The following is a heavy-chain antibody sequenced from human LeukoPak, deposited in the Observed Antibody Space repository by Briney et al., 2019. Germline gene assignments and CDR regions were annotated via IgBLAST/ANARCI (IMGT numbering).Heavy chain of an antibody. V-gene: IGHV3-23*01. Sequence: GGSLRLSCAASGFTFSSYAMSWVRQAPGKGLEWVSAISGSGGSTYYADSVKGRFTISRDNSKNTLYLQMNSLRAEDTAVYYCAKGTVIYYGSFPDYWGQGTLVTVSS. CDR2: ISGSGGST. J-gene: IGHJ4*02. CDR1: GFTFSSYA. D-gene: IGHD3-10*01. CDR3: AKGTVIYYGSFPDY.